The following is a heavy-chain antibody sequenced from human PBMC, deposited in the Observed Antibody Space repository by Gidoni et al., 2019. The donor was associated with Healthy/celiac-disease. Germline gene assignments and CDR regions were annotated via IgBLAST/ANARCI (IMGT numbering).Heavy chain of an antibody. CDR1: GFTYSSYG. V-gene: IGHV3-30*18. CDR2: ISYDGSNK. J-gene: IGHJ4*02. CDR3: AKDREYYFDY. Sequence: QGQLVEPGGGVVQPGRSRRLSWAAAGFTYSSYGMHGVRQAPGKGLEWVAVISYDGSNKYYADSVKGRFTISRDNSKNTLYLQMNSLRAEDTAVYYCAKDREYYFDYWGQGTLVTVSS.